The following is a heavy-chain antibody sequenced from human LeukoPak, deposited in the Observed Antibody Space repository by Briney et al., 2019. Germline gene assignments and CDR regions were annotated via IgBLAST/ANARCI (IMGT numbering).Heavy chain of an antibody. Sequence: GGSLRLSCAASGFTFSSYWMHWVRPTPGKGLVWVSRIKGDGSSTSYADSVKGRFTISRDNAKNTLYLQMNSLRAEDTAVYYCARDGYSFGHDFDYWGQGTLVTVSS. J-gene: IGHJ4*02. CDR2: IKGDGSST. V-gene: IGHV3-74*01. CDR3: ARDGYSFGHDFDY. D-gene: IGHD5-18*01. CDR1: GFTFSSYW.